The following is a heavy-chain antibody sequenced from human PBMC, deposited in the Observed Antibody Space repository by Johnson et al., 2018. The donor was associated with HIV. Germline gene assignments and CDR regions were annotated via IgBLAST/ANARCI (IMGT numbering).Heavy chain of an antibody. V-gene: IGHV3-30*14. D-gene: IGHD6-13*01. CDR2: ISYDGSNK. CDR1: GFTFSNYA. CDR3: AREGAAAGPTDAFDI. J-gene: IGHJ3*02. Sequence: VQLVESGGGVVQPGRSLRLSCAASGFTFSNYAMHWVRQAPGKGLEWVAVISYDGSNKYYADSVKGRFTISRDNSKNTLYLQMNSLRAEDTAVYYCAREGAAAGPTDAFDIWGQGTMVTVSS.